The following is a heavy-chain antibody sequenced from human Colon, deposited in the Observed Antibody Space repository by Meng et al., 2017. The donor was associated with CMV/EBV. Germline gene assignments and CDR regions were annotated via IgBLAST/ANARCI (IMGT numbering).Heavy chain of an antibody. CDR3: ARVQHYYDTSGYYLLDY. V-gene: IGHV3-48*03. D-gene: IGHD3-22*01. CDR2: ISSSGNTI. CDR1: GFIFSRYE. J-gene: IGHJ4*02. Sequence: GGSLRLSCAASGFIFSRYEMNWVRQAPGKGLEWVSYISSSGNTIYYADSVKGRFTISRDNAKNSLYLQMNSLRVEDTAVYYCARVQHYYDTSGYYLLDYWGQGTLVTVSS.